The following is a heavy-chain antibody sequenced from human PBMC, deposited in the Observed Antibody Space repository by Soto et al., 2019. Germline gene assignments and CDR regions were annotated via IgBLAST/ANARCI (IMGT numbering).Heavy chain of an antibody. CDR3: ARYCSSTSCDHYFDY. V-gene: IGHV1-18*01. D-gene: IGHD2-2*01. Sequence: ASVKVSCKASGYSFTNYDISWLRQAPGQGLEWMGWISPYNGDTNYAQKLQGRLTMTTDTSTSTAYMELRSLRSDDTAVYYCARYCSSTSCDHYFDYWGQGTWATVS. J-gene: IGHJ4*02. CDR1: GYSFTNYD. CDR2: ISPYNGDT.